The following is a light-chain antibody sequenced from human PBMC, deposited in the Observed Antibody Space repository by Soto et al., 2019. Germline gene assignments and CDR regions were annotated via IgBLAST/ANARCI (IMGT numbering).Light chain of an antibody. CDR3: AAWDDSLSVVV. CDR2: RNN. V-gene: IGLV1-47*01. Sequence: QAVVTQPPSASGTPGQRVTISCSGSSSNIGSNYVYWYQQVPGTAPKLLIYRNNQRPSGVPDRFSGSKSGTSASLAISGLRSEYEADYYCAAWDDSLSVVVFGGGTKLTVL. CDR1: SSNIGSNY. J-gene: IGLJ2*01.